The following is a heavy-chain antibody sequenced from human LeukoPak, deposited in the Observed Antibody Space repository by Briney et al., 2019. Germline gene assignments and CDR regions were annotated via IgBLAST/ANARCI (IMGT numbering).Heavy chain of an antibody. J-gene: IGHJ3*02. CDR1: GGTFSSYA. D-gene: IGHD1-26*01. CDR3: ARDFIVGATPDAFDI. CDR2: IIPIFGTA. Sequence: SVKVSCKASGGTFSSYAISWVRQAPGQGLEWMGGIIPIFGTANYAQKFQGRVTITTDESTSTAYMELSSLRSEDTAVYYCARDFIVGATPDAFDIWGQGTMVTVSS. V-gene: IGHV1-69*05.